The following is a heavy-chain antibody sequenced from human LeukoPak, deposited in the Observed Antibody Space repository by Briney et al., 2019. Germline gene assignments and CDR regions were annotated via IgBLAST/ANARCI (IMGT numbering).Heavy chain of an antibody. CDR2: INPNSGGT. D-gene: IGHD3-10*01. V-gene: IGHV1-2*02. CDR3: ARDLPNGSGSYSYDY. J-gene: IGHJ4*02. CDR1: GYTFTGHY. Sequence: ASVKVSCKASGYTFTGHYMHWVRQAPGQGLEWMGWINPNSGGTNYAQKFQGRVTMTRDTSITTAYMELSRLKSDDTAVYYCARDLPNGSGSYSYDYWGQGTLVTVSS.